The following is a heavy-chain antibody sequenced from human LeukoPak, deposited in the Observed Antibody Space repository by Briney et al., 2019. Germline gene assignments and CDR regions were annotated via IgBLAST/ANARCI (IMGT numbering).Heavy chain of an antibody. Sequence: PGGSLRLSCAVSGFTFSTYAMSWVRQAPGKGLEWVGRIKRIIDGGTTDYAAPVKGRFTVSRDDSINTLYLQMSSLKTEDTAVYYCAAQGGSGDLRYWGQGTLVIVSS. V-gene: IGHV3-15*01. J-gene: IGHJ4*02. CDR2: IKRIIDGGTT. CDR1: GFTFSTYA. D-gene: IGHD4-17*01. CDR3: AAQGGSGDLRY.